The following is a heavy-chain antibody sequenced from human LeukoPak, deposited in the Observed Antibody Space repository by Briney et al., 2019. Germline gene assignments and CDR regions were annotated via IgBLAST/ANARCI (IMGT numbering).Heavy chain of an antibody. D-gene: IGHD2-21*01. Sequence: GGSLRLSWAASGFTFSSYSMNWVRQAPGKGLEWVSSISSSSSYIYYADSVKGRFTISRDNAKNSLYLQMNSLRAEDTAVYYCARDNGLRIVVSHPFDIWGQGTMVTVSS. CDR1: GFTFSSYS. J-gene: IGHJ3*02. V-gene: IGHV3-21*01. CDR3: ARDNGLRIVVSHPFDI. CDR2: ISSSSSYI.